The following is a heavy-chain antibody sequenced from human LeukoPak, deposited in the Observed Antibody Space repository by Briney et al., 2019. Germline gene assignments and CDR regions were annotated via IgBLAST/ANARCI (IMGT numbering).Heavy chain of an antibody. CDR2: INDSGST. CDR1: GGSFSGYY. J-gene: IGHJ3*01. V-gene: IGHV4-34*01. Sequence: SETLSLTCAVYGGSFSGYYWSWIRQPPGKGLEWIGEINDSGSTNYNPSLKSRVTISVDTSKNQFSLKLSSVTAADTAVYYCARGHFYDYIWGSYRPDAFDLWGQGTMVTVSS. CDR3: ARGHFYDYIWGSYRPDAFDL. D-gene: IGHD3-16*02.